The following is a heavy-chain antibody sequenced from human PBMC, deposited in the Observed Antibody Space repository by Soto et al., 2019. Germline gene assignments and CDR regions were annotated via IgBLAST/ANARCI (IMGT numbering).Heavy chain of an antibody. V-gene: IGHV3-11*06. Sequence: GALTLSYAGSVVTFGDSYMSWIRQPPGKGLEWLSYINHVSSYPAYPCSVKGVFTISNDNEKRSLYMQMMSLKAEATATYYCVRGGGGGLFDPWGQGTMVTVSS. CDR3: VRGGGGGLFDP. CDR1: VVTFGDSY. D-gene: IGHD2-15*01. J-gene: IGHJ5*02. CDR2: INHVSSYP.